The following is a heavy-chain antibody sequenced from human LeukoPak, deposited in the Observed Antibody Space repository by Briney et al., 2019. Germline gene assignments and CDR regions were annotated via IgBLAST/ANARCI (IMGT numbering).Heavy chain of an antibody. CDR1: GFTFSSYA. D-gene: IGHD3-16*01. J-gene: IGHJ4*02. CDR2: ISYDGSNK. Sequence: GGSLRLPCAASGFTFSSYAMHWVRQAPGKGLEWVAVISYDGSNKYYADSVKGRFTISRDNSKNTLYLQMNSLRAEDTAVYYCARDQLMIQGGSFDYWGQGTLVTVSS. CDR3: ARDQLMIQGGSFDY. V-gene: IGHV3-30*04.